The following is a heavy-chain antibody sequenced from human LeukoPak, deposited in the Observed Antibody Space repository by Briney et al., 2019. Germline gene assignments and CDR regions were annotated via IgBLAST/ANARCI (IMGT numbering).Heavy chain of an antibody. J-gene: IGHJ4*02. V-gene: IGHV4-39*01. D-gene: IGHD3-3*01. Sequence: SETLSLTCSVSGGSIIDTTYFWGWIRQPPGKGLEWIGRIYSSGGTYYNPSLKSRVTVSIDTSRNQFSLKLTSVAAAETAVYYCARSGYYDIWSGYLYFFDYWGQGTLVTVSS. CDR2: IYSSGGT. CDR3: ARSGYYDIWSGYLYFFDY. CDR1: GGSIIDTTYF.